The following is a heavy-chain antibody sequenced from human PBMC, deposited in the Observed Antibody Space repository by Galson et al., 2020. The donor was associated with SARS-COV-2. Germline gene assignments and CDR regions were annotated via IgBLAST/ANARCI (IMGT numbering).Heavy chain of an antibody. CDR3: VRRRFVSGCNWFDC. Sequence: TAGSLRLSCVVSDYTFSIYYMHWVRQVPGQGLEWIAQINNYESNTVYADSLKGRFTISRDNSKNTQYLQMNSLRIEDSTVYYCVRRRFVSGCNWFDCWGQGTLVTVCS. CDR1: DYTFSIYY. J-gene: IGHJ5*01. D-gene: IGHD3-16*01. V-gene: IGHV3-74*01. CDR2: INNYESNT.